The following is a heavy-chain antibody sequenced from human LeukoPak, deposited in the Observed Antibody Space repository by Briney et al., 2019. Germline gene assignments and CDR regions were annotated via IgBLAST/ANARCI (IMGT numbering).Heavy chain of an antibody. J-gene: IGHJ6*03. D-gene: IGHD3-22*01. Sequence: SETLSLTCTVSGYSISSGYYWGWIRQPPGKGLEWIGSIYHSGSTNYNPSLKSRVTISVDTSKNQFSLKLSSVTAADTAVYYCARYYYDSSGYYSAYLGYYYYYYVDVWGKGTTVTISS. CDR3: ARYYYDSSGYYSAYLGYYYYYYVDV. CDR1: GYSISSGYY. CDR2: IYHSGST. V-gene: IGHV4-38-2*02.